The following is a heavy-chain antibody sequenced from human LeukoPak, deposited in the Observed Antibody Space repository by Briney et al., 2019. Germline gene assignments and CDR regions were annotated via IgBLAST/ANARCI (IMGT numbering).Heavy chain of an antibody. Sequence: GGSLRLSCAASGFTFSSYGMHWVRRAPGKGLEWVAVISYDGSNKYYADSVKGRFTISRDNSKNTLYLQMNSLRAEDTAVYYCAKAFGWELTDSVDYWGRGALVTVSS. CDR2: ISYDGSNK. CDR3: AKAFGWELTDSVDY. D-gene: IGHD1-26*01. J-gene: IGHJ4*02. CDR1: GFTFSSYG. V-gene: IGHV3-30*18.